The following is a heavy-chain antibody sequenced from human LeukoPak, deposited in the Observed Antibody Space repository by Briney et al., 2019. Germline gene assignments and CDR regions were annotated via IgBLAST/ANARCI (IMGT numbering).Heavy chain of an antibody. CDR1: GFTFSSYG. D-gene: IGHD6-13*01. J-gene: IGHJ4*02. Sequence: GGSLRLSWAASGFTFSSYGMPWVRQAPGKGLEWVAVISYDGSNKYYADSVKGRFTISRDNSKITLYLQMNSLRAEDTAVYYCARVAYSSSPWSFDYWGQGTLVTVSS. V-gene: IGHV3-30*03. CDR3: ARVAYSSSPWSFDY. CDR2: ISYDGSNK.